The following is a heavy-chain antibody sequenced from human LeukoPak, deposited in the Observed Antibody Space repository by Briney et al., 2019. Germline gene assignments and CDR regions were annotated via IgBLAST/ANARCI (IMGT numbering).Heavy chain of an antibody. V-gene: IGHV3-30*02. CDR2: IRYDGSNK. CDR1: GFTFSSYG. CDR3: AKDNGRLRPDLIDY. D-gene: IGHD4-17*01. Sequence: GGSLRLPCAASGFTFSSYGMHWVRQAPGKGLEWVAFIRYDGSNKYYADSVKGRFTISRDNSKNTLYLQMNSLRAEDTAVYYCAKDNGRLRPDLIDYWGQGTLVTVSS. J-gene: IGHJ4*02.